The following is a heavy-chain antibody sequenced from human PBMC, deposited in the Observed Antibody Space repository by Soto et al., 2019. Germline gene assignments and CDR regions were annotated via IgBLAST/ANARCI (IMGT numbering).Heavy chain of an antibody. CDR2: ISHDGINK. Sequence: PGGSLRLSCTASGFTLGYYAMSWFRQAPGKGLEWVALISHDGINKYYADSVRGRFTISRDSSTNTLYLQMNSLRAADTAVYYCGRCPSTSCHLGSDYWGQGTLVTVSS. CDR3: GRCPSTSCHLGSDY. V-gene: IGHV3-30-3*01. D-gene: IGHD2-2*01. CDR1: GFTLGYYA. J-gene: IGHJ4*02.